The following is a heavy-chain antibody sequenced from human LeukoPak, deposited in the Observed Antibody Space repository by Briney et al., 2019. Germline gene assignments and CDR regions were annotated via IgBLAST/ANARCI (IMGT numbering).Heavy chain of an antibody. J-gene: IGHJ6*03. CDR2: ISYDGSSK. CDR3: AKAADQYYYSYFYYMDV. CDR1: GFTFSSYG. Sequence: GGSLRLSCAASGFTFSSYGMHWVRQAPGKGLEWVAVISYDGSSKDYADSVKGRFTISRDNSKNTLYLQMNSLTVEDTAVYYCAKAADQYYYSYFYYMDVWGKGTTVTVSS. D-gene: IGHD2/OR15-2a*01. V-gene: IGHV3-30*18.